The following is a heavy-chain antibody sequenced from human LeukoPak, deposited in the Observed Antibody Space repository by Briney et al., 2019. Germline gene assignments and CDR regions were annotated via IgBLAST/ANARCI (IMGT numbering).Heavy chain of an antibody. CDR3: ATYHYYDSSGYVDY. Sequence: ASVKVSCKVSGYTLTELSMHWVRQAPGKGLEWMGGFDSEDGETFYAQKFQGRVTMTEDTSTDTAYMELSSLRSEDTAVYYCATYHYYDSSGYVDYWGQGTLVTVSS. CDR1: GYTLTELS. CDR2: FDSEDGET. J-gene: IGHJ4*02. D-gene: IGHD3-22*01. V-gene: IGHV1-24*01.